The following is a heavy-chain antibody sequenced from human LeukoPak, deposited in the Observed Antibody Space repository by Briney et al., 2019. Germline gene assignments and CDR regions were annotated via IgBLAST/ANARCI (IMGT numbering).Heavy chain of an antibody. Sequence: PGGTLRLSCAASGFTFSSHGMHWVRQAPGKGLEWVAFIRYDGSNKYYADSVKGRFTISRDNSKNTLYLQMNSLRAEDTAVYYCAKEVSRYCSSTSCHNFDYWGQGTLVTVSS. CDR2: IRYDGSNK. D-gene: IGHD2-2*01. CDR3: AKEVSRYCSSTSCHNFDY. V-gene: IGHV3-30*02. CDR1: GFTFSSHG. J-gene: IGHJ4*02.